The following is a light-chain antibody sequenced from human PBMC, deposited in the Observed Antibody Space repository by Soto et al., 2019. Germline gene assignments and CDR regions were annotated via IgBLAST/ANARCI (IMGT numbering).Light chain of an antibody. V-gene: IGKV2-30*01. CDR1: QSLLYSDGNTY. J-gene: IGKJ5*01. CDR2: KVS. Sequence: DVVLTQSPLSLPVTLGQAPSISWAGSQSLLYSDGNTYLHWFQQRPGQSPRRLIYKVSNRESGVPDRFSGGGAGTAFTLTISRVEAEDVGVYYCMQGSHWPITFGQGTRLEIK. CDR3: MQGSHWPIT.